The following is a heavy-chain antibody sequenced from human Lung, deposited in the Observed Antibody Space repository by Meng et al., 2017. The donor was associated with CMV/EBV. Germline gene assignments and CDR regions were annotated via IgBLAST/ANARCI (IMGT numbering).Heavy chain of an antibody. CDR2: ISGSGGST. CDR3: AKDVEYSRSSGEFDY. J-gene: IGHJ4*02. D-gene: IGHD6-6*01. CDR1: GFTFSSYA. V-gene: IGHV3-23*01. Sequence: GGSLRLXCAASGFTFSSYAMSWVRQAPGKGLEWVSAISGSGGSTYYADSVKGRFTISRDNSKNTLYLQMNSLRAEDTAVYYCAKDVEYSRSSGEFDYWGQGTXVTVSS.